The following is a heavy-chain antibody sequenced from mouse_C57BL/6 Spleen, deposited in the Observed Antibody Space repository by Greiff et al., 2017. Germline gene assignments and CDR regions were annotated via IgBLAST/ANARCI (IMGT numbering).Heavy chain of an antibody. D-gene: IGHD2-1*01. CDR1: GYTFTSYW. CDR2: IDPNSGST. CDR3: ASPIYYGNHYYAMDY. Sequence: QVQLKQPGAELVKPGASVKLSCKASGYTFTSYWMHWVKQRPGQGLEWIGMIDPNSGSTNYNEKFKSKATLTVDKSSSTAYMQLSSLTSEDSAVYYCASPIYYGNHYYAMDYWGQGTSVTVSS. J-gene: IGHJ4*01. V-gene: IGHV1-64*01.